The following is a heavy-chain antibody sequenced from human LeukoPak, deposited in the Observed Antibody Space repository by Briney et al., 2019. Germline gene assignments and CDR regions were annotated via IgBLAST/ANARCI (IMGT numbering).Heavy chain of an antibody. V-gene: IGHV4-4*07. Sequence: PSETLSLTCTVSGGSISSYYWSWIRQPAGKGLEWIGRIYTSGSTNYNPSLKSRVTMSVDTSKNQFSLKLSSVTAADTAVYYCARDLSGSSGWHGGYYYYMDVWGKGTTVTVSS. CDR1: GGSISSYY. J-gene: IGHJ6*03. CDR3: ARDLSGSSGWHGGYYYYMDV. CDR2: IYTSGST. D-gene: IGHD6-19*01.